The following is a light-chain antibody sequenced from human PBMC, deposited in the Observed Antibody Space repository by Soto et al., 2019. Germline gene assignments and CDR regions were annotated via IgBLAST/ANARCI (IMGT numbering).Light chain of an antibody. V-gene: IGKV1-9*01. CDR1: QGLSSD. Sequence: DIQLTQSPSFLSASVGDRVTITCRASQGLSSDLAWYQQKPGKAPKLLIYAASTLQSGVPSRFSGSGSGTEFTLTFGSLQPEDFATYYCQQLNSYPITFGQGTRLEIK. J-gene: IGKJ5*01. CDR3: QQLNSYPIT. CDR2: AAS.